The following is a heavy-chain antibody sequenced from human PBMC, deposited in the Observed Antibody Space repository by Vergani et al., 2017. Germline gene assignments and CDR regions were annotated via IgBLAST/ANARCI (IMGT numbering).Heavy chain of an antibody. Sequence: QVQLQEWGAGLLKTSETLSLTCGVSGGSFSDYDWSWICQAPGMGLEWIGEVNHGGSTNYNPSLKSRVSISVDTSKNQFSLQLTSVTAADSALYFCASIARAPTRRNPPPDYWGQGILVTVSS. V-gene: IGHV4-34*01. CDR1: GGSFSDYD. J-gene: IGHJ4*02. D-gene: IGHD3-16*02. CDR2: VNHGGST. CDR3: ASIARAPTRRNPPPDY.